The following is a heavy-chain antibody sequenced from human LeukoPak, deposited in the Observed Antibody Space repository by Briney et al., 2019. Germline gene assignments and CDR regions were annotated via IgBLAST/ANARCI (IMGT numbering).Heavy chain of an antibody. CDR2: ISGSGSTT. CDR1: GFTFSSYA. Sequence: GGSLRLSCAASGFTFSSYAMRWVHQAPGKGLEWVSAISGSGSTTYYADSVKGRFTISRDNSKNTLYLQMNSLRAEDTAVYYCARDIDHSWGQGTLVTVSS. CDR3: ARDIDHS. D-gene: IGHD2-15*01. J-gene: IGHJ4*02. V-gene: IGHV3-23*01.